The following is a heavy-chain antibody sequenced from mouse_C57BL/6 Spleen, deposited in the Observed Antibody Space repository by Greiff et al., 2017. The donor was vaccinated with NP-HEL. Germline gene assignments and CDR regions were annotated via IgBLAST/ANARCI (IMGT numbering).Heavy chain of an antibody. CDR2: IYPGDGDT. Sequence: VQRVASGPELVKPGASVKISCKASGYAFSSSWMNWVKQRPGKGLEWIGRIYPGDGDTNYNGKFKGKATLTADKSSSTAYMQLSSLTSEDSAVYFCARSDGSSYVPLSMDYWGQGTSVTVSS. D-gene: IGHD1-1*01. J-gene: IGHJ4*01. V-gene: IGHV1-82*01. CDR1: GYAFSSSW. CDR3: ARSDGSSYVPLSMDY.